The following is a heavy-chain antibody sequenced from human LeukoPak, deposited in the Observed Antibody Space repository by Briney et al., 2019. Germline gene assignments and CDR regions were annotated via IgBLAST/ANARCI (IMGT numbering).Heavy chain of an antibody. CDR1: GGSISNGSYY. V-gene: IGHV4-61*02. J-gene: IGHJ3*02. CDR2: IYISGST. Sequence: SETLSLTCTVSGGSISNGSYYWSWIRQPAGKGLEWIGRIYISGSTNYNPSLKSRVTISVDTSKNQFSLKLSSVTAADTAVYYCARDLSGDAFDIWGQGTMVTVSS. CDR3: ARDLSGDAFDI. D-gene: IGHD1-14*01.